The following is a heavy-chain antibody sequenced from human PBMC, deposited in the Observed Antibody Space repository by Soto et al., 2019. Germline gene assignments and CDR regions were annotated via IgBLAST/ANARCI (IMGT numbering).Heavy chain of an antibody. J-gene: IGHJ6*02. CDR2: ISYDGSNK. CDR1: GFTFSSYG. D-gene: IGHD3-9*01. Sequence: LRLSCAASGFTFSSYGMHWVRQAPGKGLEWVAVISYDGSNKYYADSVKGRFTISRDNSKNTLYLQMNSLRAEDTAVYYCAKDRNYDILTGYYRPLQTGMDVWGQGTTVTVSS. V-gene: IGHV3-30*18. CDR3: AKDRNYDILTGYYRPLQTGMDV.